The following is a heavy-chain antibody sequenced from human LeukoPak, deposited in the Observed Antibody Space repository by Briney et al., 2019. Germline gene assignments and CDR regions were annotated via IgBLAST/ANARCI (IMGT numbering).Heavy chain of an antibody. Sequence: SDTLSLTCAVYGGSFRGYYWSWIRQPPGKGLEWIGEIHHSGSTNYNPSLKSRVTLSVDTSKHQFSLKLSSVTAADTAVYYCARVWGSSWPYYLDYWVQGTLVTVCS. CDR3: ARVWGSSWPYYLDY. J-gene: IGHJ4*02. D-gene: IGHD6-13*01. CDR1: GGSFRGYY. V-gene: IGHV4-34*01. CDR2: IHHSGST.